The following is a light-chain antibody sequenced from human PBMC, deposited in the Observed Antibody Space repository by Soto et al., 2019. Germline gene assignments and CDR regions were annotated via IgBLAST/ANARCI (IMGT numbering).Light chain of an antibody. CDR3: QQYGSSPLFT. CDR2: GAS. CDR1: QSVSSY. Sequence: DIVLTQSLDTLCLSPGERATLSCRASQSVSSYLAWYQQKPGQAPRLLIYGASSRATGIPDRYSGSGSGTDFTLTISRLEPEDFAVYYCQQYGSSPLFTFGPGTKVDIK. J-gene: IGKJ3*01. V-gene: IGKV3-20*01.